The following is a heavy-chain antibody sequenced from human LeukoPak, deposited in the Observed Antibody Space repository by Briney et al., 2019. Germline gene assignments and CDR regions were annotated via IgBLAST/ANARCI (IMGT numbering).Heavy chain of an antibody. D-gene: IGHD3-16*02. CDR1: GGSFSGYY. CDR3: ARGNDYVWGSYPLDHYYYYMDV. J-gene: IGHJ6*03. V-gene: IGHV4-34*01. Sequence: SETLSLTCAVYGGSFSGYYWSWIRQPPGKGLEWIGEINHSGSTNYNPSLKSRVTISVDTSKNQFSLKLSSVTAADTAVYYCARGNDYVWGSYPLDHYYYYMDVWGKGTTVTISS. CDR2: INHSGST.